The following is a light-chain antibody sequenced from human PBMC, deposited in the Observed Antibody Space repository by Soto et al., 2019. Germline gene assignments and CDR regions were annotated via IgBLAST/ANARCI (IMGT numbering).Light chain of an antibody. J-gene: IGLJ2*01. CDR3: QSYGSSLSGI. V-gene: IGLV1-40*01. CDR2: GNS. CDR1: SSNIGAGYD. Sequence: QSVLTQPPSVSGTPGQRVTISCTGSSSNIGAGYDVHWYQQLPGTAPKLLIYGNSNRPSGVPARLSGSKSSTSAPLAITGLQAEDEADYYCQSYGSSLSGIVGGGTKLTVL.